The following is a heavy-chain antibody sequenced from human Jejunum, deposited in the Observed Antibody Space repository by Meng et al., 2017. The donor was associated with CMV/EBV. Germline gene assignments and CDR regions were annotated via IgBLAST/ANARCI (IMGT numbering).Heavy chain of an antibody. V-gene: IGHV4-34*01. CDR1: VVSCSGYY. CDR2: INHSRGT. D-gene: IGHD3-22*01. Sequence: QLQHRCAGSFNPSVTLSLPASDDVVSCSGYYWSWIRQPPGKRLEWIGEINHSRGTKYNPSLKSRVTISADTSKNQFSLKLTSVTAADTAVYYCARGNYDSSGYCLDYWGQGTLVTVSS. J-gene: IGHJ4*02. CDR3: ARGNYDSSGYCLDY.